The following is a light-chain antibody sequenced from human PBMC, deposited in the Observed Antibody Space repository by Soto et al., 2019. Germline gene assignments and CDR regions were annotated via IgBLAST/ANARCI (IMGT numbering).Light chain of an antibody. Sequence: EIVLTQSPGTLSLSPGERATLSCRASQSVSSRYLAWYQQKPGQPPGLLIYSASSRATGIPDRFSGSGSGTDFTLTIGRLEPEDFAVYYCQQYGSSPLVTFGGGTNVEIK. CDR2: SAS. J-gene: IGKJ4*01. CDR3: QQYGSSPLVT. CDR1: QSVSSRY. V-gene: IGKV3-20*01.